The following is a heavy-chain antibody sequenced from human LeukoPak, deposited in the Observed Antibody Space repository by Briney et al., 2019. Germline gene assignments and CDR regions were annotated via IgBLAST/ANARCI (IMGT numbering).Heavy chain of an antibody. V-gene: IGHV1-8*01. CDR2: MNPNSGNT. D-gene: IGHD3-22*01. J-gene: IGHJ4*02. CDR1: GYTFTSYD. Sequence: ASVKVPCKASGYTFTSYDINWVRQATGQGLEWMGWMNPNSGNTGYAQKFQGRVTMTRNTSISTAYMELSSLRSEDTAVYYCARVLYDSSGYHYWGQGTLVTVSS. CDR3: ARVLYDSSGYHY.